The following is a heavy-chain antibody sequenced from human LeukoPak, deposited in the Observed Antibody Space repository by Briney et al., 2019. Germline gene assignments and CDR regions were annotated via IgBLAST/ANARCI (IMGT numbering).Heavy chain of an antibody. CDR2: IKQDGSEK. V-gene: IGHV3-7*01. J-gene: IGHJ5*02. CDR1: GFTFSSYW. CDR3: ARRRTMVLGVTPKWFDP. Sequence: PGGSLRLSCAASGFTFSSYWMSWVRQAPGKGLEWVANIKQDGSEKYYVDSVKGRFTIPRDNAKNSLYLQMNSLRAEDTAVYYCARRRTMVLGVTPKWFDPWGQGTLVTVSS. D-gene: IGHD3-10*01.